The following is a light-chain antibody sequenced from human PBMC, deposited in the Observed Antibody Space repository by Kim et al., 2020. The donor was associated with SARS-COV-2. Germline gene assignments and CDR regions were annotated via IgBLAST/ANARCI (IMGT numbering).Light chain of an antibody. CDR2: GKN. V-gene: IGLV3-19*01. J-gene: IGLJ3*02. Sequence: ALGQTVRITCQGDGLKYYYAAWYQQKPRQAPVLVIYGKNNRPSGIPDRFSGSSSGNTASLTITGAQAEDEADYYCNSRDSGGDYLVFGGGTKVTVL. CDR1: GLKYYY. CDR3: NSRDSGGDYLV.